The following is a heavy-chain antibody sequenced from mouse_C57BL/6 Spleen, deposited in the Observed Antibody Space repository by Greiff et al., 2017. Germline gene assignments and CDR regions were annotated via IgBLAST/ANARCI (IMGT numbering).Heavy chain of an antibody. J-gene: IGHJ4*01. V-gene: IGHV1-15*01. D-gene: IGHD1-1*01. CDR2: IDPDTGGT. CDR3: THYDSSDEEYYAMDY. CDR1: GYTFTDYV. Sequence: VKLQESGAELVRPGASVTLSCKASGYTFTDYVMHWVKQTPVHGLEWIGAIDPDTGGTAYNQKFKGKAILTADKSSSTAYMELRSLTSEDSAVYYCTHYDSSDEEYYAMDYWGQGTSVTVSS.